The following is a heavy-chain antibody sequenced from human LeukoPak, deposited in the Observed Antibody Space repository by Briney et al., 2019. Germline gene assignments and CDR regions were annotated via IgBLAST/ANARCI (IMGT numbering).Heavy chain of an antibody. Sequence: AASVKVSCKASGYTFTSYDINWVRQATGQGLEWIGWMNPNSGNTGYAQKFQGRVTITRNTSISTAYMELSSLRSEDTAVYYCARGYSSGWYLHYYYYMDVWGKGTTVTVSS. V-gene: IGHV1-8*03. CDR3: ARGYSSGWYLHYYYYMDV. J-gene: IGHJ6*03. D-gene: IGHD6-19*01. CDR1: GYTFTSYD. CDR2: MNPNSGNT.